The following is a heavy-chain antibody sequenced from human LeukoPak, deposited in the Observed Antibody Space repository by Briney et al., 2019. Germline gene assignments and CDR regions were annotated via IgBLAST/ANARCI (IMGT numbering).Heavy chain of an antibody. CDR1: GFTFSSSA. Sequence: TGGSLRLSCAASGFTFSSSAMSWVRQAPGKGLGWLSGISGSGGGTYYADSVKGRFTISRDDSKNTLYLQMHSLRAEDTAVYYCAKSGGSSGWLYWGQGTLVTVSS. J-gene: IGHJ4*02. CDR2: ISGSGGGT. CDR3: AKSGGSSGWLY. D-gene: IGHD6-19*01. V-gene: IGHV3-23*01.